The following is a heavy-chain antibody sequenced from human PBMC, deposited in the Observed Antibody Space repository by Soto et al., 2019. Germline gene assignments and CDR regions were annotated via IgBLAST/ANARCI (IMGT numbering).Heavy chain of an antibody. D-gene: IGHD2-15*01. CDR1: GFTFSGSA. CDR2: MRSKANSYAT. J-gene: IGHJ4*02. CDR3: TLGYCSGGSCAILDY. V-gene: IGHV3-73*01. Sequence: EVQLVESGGGLVQPGGSLKLSCAASGFTFSGSAMHWVRQASGKVLEWVGRMRSKANSYATAYAASVKGRFTISRDDSKNTAYLQMNSMKTEDTAVYYCTLGYCSGGSCAILDYWGQGTLVTVSS.